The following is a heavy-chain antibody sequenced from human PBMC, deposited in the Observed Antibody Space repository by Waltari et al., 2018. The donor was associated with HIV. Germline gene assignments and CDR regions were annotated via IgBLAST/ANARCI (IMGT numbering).Heavy chain of an antibody. D-gene: IGHD3-16*01. V-gene: IGHV3-7*01. CDR1: GLHFRNYC. Sequence: EVQLVESGGGLVQPGGYLRLSCVVSGLHFRNYCMNWVRQGLGNGLDGGGKMKEDGSERYVDSVKGRFTVSRDNSKNALYLQMNSLRAEDTAMYFCATWAQGGIENYWGQGALVTVSS. CDR2: MKEDGSE. CDR3: ATWAQGGIENY. J-gene: IGHJ4*02.